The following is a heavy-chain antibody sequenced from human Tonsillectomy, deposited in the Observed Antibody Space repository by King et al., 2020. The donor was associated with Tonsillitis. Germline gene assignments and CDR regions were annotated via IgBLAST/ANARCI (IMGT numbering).Heavy chain of an antibody. Sequence: VQLVESGGGLVKPGGSLRLSCAASGFTFSDYYMSWVRQAPGKGLEWVSNITSCSTYTMYADSVRGRFIISRDNAKNSLYLHMNSLRAEETGFYYCARGTSAAPAAMLYWGQGILVTVSS. CDR2: ITSCSTYT. CDR3: ARGTSAAPAAMLY. V-gene: IGHV3-11*06. J-gene: IGHJ4*02. D-gene: IGHD2-2*01. CDR1: GFTFSDYY.